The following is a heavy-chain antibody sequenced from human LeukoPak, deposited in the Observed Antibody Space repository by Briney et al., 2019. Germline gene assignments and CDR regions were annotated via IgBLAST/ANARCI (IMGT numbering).Heavy chain of an antibody. CDR2: IGDGLGT. J-gene: IGHJ4*02. D-gene: IGHD3-3*01. Sequence: GGSLRLSCAASGFTFSSYRMHWVRQAPGEGLVWVSRIGDGLGTVYADSVKGRFTISRDNAKNTLYLQMNSLRAEDTAVYYCARWGSGYYDYWGQGTLVTVSS. CDR3: ARWGSGYYDY. CDR1: GFTFSSYR. V-gene: IGHV3-74*01.